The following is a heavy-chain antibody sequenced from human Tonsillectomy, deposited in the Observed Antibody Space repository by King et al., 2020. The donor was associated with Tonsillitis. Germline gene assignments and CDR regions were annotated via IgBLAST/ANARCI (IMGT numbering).Heavy chain of an antibody. CDR2: IWYDGSNM. CDR1: GFTFSSDG. J-gene: IGHJ2*01. V-gene: IGHV3-33*08. Sequence: VQLVESGGGVVQPGRSLRLSCAASGFTFSSDGMHWVRQAPGKGLEWVAVIWYDGSNMYYADSVKGRFTISRDNSKNTLYLQMNGLRVEDTAVYYCARDYSIHWYFDLWGRGTLVTVSS. D-gene: IGHD2-15*01. CDR3: ARDYSIHWYFDL.